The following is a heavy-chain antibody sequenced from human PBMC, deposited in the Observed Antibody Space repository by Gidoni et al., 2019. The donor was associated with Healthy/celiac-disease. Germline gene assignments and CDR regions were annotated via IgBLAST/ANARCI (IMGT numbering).Heavy chain of an antibody. J-gene: IGHJ6*03. Sequence: PGQGLEWMGGIIPIFGTANYAQKFQGRVTTTADESTSTAYMELSSLRSEDTAVYYCARGSPVPYYYYYYMDVWGKGTTVTVSS. V-gene: IGHV1-69*01. D-gene: IGHD6-6*01. CDR2: IIPIFGTA. CDR3: ARGSPVPYYYYYYMDV.